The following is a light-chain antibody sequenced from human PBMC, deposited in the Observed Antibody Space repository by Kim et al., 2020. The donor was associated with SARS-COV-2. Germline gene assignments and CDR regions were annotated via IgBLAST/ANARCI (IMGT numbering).Light chain of an antibody. V-gene: IGKV1-5*03. CDR1: QSISSW. CDR3: QQYYATPRT. J-gene: IGKJ2*01. Sequence: DIQMTQSPSTLSASVGDRVTITCRASQSISSWLAWYQQKPGKAPKLLIYKASSLESGVPSRFSGSGSGTEFTLTISSLQAEDVAVYYCQQYYATPRTFGQGTSWRS. CDR2: KAS.